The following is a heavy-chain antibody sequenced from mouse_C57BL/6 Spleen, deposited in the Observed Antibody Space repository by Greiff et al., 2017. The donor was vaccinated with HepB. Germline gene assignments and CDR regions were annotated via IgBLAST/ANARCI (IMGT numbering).Heavy chain of an antibody. J-gene: IGHJ4*01. CDR2: INPSTGGT. V-gene: IGHV1-53*01. D-gene: IGHD2-2*01. CDR3: ARCYYGYDGAMDY. Sequence: QVQLQQPGPELVKPGASVKLSCKASGYTFPRYWMHWVKQRPGQGLEWIGNINPSTGGTNYNEKFKSKATLTLDKSSSTAYLQLSSLTSEDSAVYDCARCYYGYDGAMDYWGQGTSVTVSS. CDR1: GYTFPRYW.